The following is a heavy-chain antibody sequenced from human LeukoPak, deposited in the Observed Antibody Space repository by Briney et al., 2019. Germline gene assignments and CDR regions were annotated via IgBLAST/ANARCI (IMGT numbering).Heavy chain of an antibody. D-gene: IGHD3-10*01. Sequence: PGRSLRLPCITSGFTFDDFSVSWVRQAPGKGLEWVGFIKNRAFGGTADYAASAKGRFTISTDDSKTIAYLQMDSLKTEDTGMYYCARDEFGSGTPHFANWGQGTLVTVSS. J-gene: IGHJ4*02. CDR3: ARDEFGSGTPHFAN. CDR2: IKNRAFGGTA. CDR1: GFTFDDFS. V-gene: IGHV3-49*04.